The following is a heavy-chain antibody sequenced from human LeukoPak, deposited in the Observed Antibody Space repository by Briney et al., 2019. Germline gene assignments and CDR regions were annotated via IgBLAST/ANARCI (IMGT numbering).Heavy chain of an antibody. D-gene: IGHD3-16*01. V-gene: IGHV4-34*01. CDR2: INHSGST. CDR3: ARGREVITFGEVTSLVRQGRNWFDP. Sequence: SETLSLTCAVYGGSFSGYYWSWIRQPPGKGLEWIGEINHSGSTNYNPSLKSRVTISVDTSKNQFSLKLSSVTAADTAVYYCARGREVITFGEVTSLVRQGRNWFDPWGQGTLVTVSS. J-gene: IGHJ5*02. CDR1: GGSFSGYY.